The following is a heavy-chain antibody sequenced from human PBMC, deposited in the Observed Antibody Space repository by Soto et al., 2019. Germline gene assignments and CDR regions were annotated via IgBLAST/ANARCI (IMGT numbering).Heavy chain of an antibody. Sequence: ASVKVSCKASGYTLTSSYMHWVRQAPGQGLEWMGIINPSGGSTNYAQKFQGRVTMTRDTSTSTVYMEVSSLRSEDTAVYYCARSQITMVRGVTGMDVWGQGTTVTVS. J-gene: IGHJ6*02. CDR2: INPSGGST. V-gene: IGHV1-46*01. CDR3: ARSQITMVRGVTGMDV. CDR1: GYTLTSSY. D-gene: IGHD3-10*01.